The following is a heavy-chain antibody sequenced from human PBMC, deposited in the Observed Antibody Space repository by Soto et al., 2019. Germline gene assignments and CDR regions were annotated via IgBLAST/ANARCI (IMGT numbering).Heavy chain of an antibody. V-gene: IGHV3-33*01. CDR2: IWYDGSNK. J-gene: IGHJ4*02. CDR1: GFTFSSYG. CDR3: ARDAEDSSGYFRY. Sequence: QVQLVESGGGVVQPGRSLRLSCAASGFTFSSYGMHWVRQAPGKGLEWVAVIWYDGSNKYYADSVKGRFTISRDNSKNTRYLQMNSLRAEDTAVYYCARDAEDSSGYFRYWGQGTLVTVSS. D-gene: IGHD3-22*01.